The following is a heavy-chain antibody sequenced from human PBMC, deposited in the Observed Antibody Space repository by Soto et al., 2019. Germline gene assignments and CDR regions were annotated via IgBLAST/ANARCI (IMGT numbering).Heavy chain of an antibody. Sequence: SETLSLTCAASGYSISSGNYWAWIRQPPGRGLEWIGSLYHIGSTHYNTSLKSRVTISVDTSKNHFSLELSSVTAADTAIYYCRSSTSCYDESCVDVWGQGTMVTVSS. D-gene: IGHD2-2*01. V-gene: IGHV4-38-2*01. CDR1: GYSISSGNY. J-gene: IGHJ6*02. CDR3: RSSTSCYDESCVDV. CDR2: LYHIGST.